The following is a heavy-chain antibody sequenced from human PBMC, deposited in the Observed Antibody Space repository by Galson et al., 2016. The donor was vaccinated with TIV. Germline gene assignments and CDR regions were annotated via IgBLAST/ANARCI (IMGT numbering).Heavy chain of an antibody. CDR3: AVWSNIYYFAL. CDR2: IDPSGGGT. J-gene: IGHJ4*02. D-gene: IGHD2-21*01. V-gene: IGHV1-46*01. CDR1: GYTFISYY. Sequence: SVKVSCKASGYTFISYYMHWVRQAPGQGLEWVGVIDPSGGGTTYAQKFQGRVTMTRDTSTSTVYMELSSLRSDDTAVFNCAVWSNIYYFALWGQGTLITVSS.